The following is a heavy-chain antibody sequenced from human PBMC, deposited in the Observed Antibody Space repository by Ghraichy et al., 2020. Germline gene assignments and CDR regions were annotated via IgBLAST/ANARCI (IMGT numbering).Heavy chain of an antibody. Sequence: GGSLRLSCAASGFTFSSYSMNWVRQAPGKGLEWVSSISSSSSYIYYADSVKGRFTISRDNAKNSLYLQMNSLRAEDTAVYYCARDYYDSSGYYYWVWGYWGQGTLVTVSS. J-gene: IGHJ4*02. CDR1: GFTFSSYS. D-gene: IGHD3-22*01. CDR3: ARDYYDSSGYYYWVWGY. CDR2: ISSSSSYI. V-gene: IGHV3-21*01.